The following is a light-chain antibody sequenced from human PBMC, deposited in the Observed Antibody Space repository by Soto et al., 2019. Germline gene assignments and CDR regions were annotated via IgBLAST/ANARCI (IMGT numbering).Light chain of an antibody. J-gene: IGLJ1*01. CDR2: EVS. CDR3: SSYTSTGTLYV. V-gene: IGLV2-14*01. CDR1: NSDVGGYNY. Sequence: QSVLTQPASVSGSPGQSITISCTGTNSDVGGYNYVSWYQQHPGKAPELMIYEVSHRPSGVSNRFSGSKSDNTASLTISGLQAEDEADYYCSSYTSTGTLYVFGTGTKVTVL.